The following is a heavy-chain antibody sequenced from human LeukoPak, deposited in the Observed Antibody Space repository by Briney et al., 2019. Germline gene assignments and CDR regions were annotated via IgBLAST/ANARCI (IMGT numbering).Heavy chain of an antibody. J-gene: IGHJ3*02. V-gene: IGHV3-48*04. CDR3: ARDRTGDDDAFDI. CDR2: ISSSRSTI. D-gene: IGHD7-27*01. Sequence: SGGSLRLSCAASGFTFSSYSMNWVRQAPGKGLEWVSYISSSRSTIYYADSVKGRFTISRDNAKNSLYLQMNSLRAEDTAVYYCARDRTGDDDAFDIWGQGTMVTVSS. CDR1: GFTFSSYS.